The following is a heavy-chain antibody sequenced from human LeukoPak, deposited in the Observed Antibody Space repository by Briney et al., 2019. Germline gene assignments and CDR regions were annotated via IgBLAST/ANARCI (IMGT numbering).Heavy chain of an antibody. CDR3: ARHQISSGWSLYFDS. J-gene: IGHJ4*02. CDR2: IYYSGST. D-gene: IGHD6-19*01. CDR1: GGSFSSSSYS. Sequence: SETLSLTCTVSGGSFSSSSYSWGWIRQPPGKGLEWIGSIYYSGSTHYNPSLKSRVTISGDTSKNQFSLKVTSVTVADTAVFYCARHQISSGWSLYFDSWGQGILVTVSS. V-gene: IGHV4-39*07.